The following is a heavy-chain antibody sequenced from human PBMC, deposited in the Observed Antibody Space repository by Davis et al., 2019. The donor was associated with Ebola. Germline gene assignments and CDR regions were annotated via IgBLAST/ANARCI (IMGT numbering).Heavy chain of an antibody. CDR3: ARGGVGIAARLYYYYGMDV. D-gene: IGHD6-6*01. J-gene: IGHJ6*02. CDR2: IWYDGSNK. CDR1: GFTFSSYG. V-gene: IGHV3-33*01. Sequence: GESLKISCAASGFTFSSYGMHWVRQAPGKGLEWVAVIWYDGSNKYYADSVKGRFTISRDNSKNTLYLQMNGLRAEDTAVYYCARGGVGIAARLYYYYGMDVWGQGTTVTVSS.